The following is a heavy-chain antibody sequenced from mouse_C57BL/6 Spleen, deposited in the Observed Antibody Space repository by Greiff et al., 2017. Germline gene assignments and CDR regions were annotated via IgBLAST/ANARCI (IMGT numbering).Heavy chain of an antibody. CDR3: ARDDYDGGYYAMDY. D-gene: IGHD2-4*01. CDR1: GYAFSSSW. J-gene: IGHJ4*01. V-gene: IGHV1-82*01. CDR2: IYPGDGDT. Sequence: QVQLQQSGPELVKPGASVKISCKASGYAFSSSWMNWVKQRPGKGLEWIGRIYPGDGDTNYNGKFKGKATLTADKSSSTAYMQLSSLTSEDSAVYFCARDDYDGGYYAMDYWGQGTSVTVSS.